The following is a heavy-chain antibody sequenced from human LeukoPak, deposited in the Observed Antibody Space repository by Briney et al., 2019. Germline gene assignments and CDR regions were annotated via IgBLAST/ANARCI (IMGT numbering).Heavy chain of an antibody. V-gene: IGHV1-3*01. CDR2: INAGNGNT. Sequence: ASVKAACKASGYTFTSYAMHWVREAPGQRLEWVGWINAGNGNTKYSQKFQGRVTITRDTSASTAYMELSSLRSEDTAVYYCARDGSGEDAFDIWGQGTMVTVSS. CDR1: GYTFTSYA. J-gene: IGHJ3*02. D-gene: IGHD3-10*01. CDR3: ARDGSGEDAFDI.